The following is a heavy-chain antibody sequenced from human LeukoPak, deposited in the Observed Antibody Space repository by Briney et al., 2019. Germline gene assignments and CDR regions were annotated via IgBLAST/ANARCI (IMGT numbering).Heavy chain of an antibody. J-gene: IGHJ6*02. D-gene: IGHD6-6*01. CDR3: ARDLRSSSSSGINYYGMDV. CDR1: GGSISRSGYY. CDR2: IYYSGST. V-gene: IGHV4-31*03. Sequence: SETLSLTCTVSGGSISRSGYYWSWIRQHPGKGLEWIGYIYYSGSTYYNPSLKSRVTISVDTSKNQFSLKLSFVTAADTAVYYCARDLRSSSSSGINYYGMDVWGQGTTVTVSS.